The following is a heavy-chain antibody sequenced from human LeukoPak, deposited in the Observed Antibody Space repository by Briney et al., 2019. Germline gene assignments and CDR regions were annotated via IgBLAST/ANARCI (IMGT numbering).Heavy chain of an antibody. CDR3: ARQGSGSYYRAPYYYYGMDV. J-gene: IGHJ6*02. V-gene: IGHV4-59*08. D-gene: IGHD3-10*01. CDR2: IYYSGST. CDR1: GGSISSYY. Sequence: SSETLSLTCTVSGGSISSYYWSWIRQPPGKGLEWIGYIYYSGSTNYNPSLKSRVTISVDTSKNQFSLKLSSVTAADTAVYYRARQGSGSYYRAPYYYYGMDVWGQGTTVTVSS.